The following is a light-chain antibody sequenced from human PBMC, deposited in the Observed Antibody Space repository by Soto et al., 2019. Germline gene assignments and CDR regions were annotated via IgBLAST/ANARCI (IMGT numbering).Light chain of an antibody. CDR2: AAS. CDR3: QQYNSYWT. Sequence: AIQLTQSPSSLSASVGDRVTITFRASQGIDSSFSWYQQKPGKAPKLLIYAASSLESGVPSRFSGSGSGTEFTLTISSLQPDDFATYYCQQYNSYWTFGQGTKVDI. V-gene: IGKV1-13*02. J-gene: IGKJ1*01. CDR1: QGIDSS.